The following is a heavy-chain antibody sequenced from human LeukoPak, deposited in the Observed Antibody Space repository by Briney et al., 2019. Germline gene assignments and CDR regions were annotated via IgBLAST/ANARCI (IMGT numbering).Heavy chain of an antibody. V-gene: IGHV3-30*04. CDR3: ARGLHDRSWYGAH. CDR2: LPPDGSYQ. Sequence: GGSLRLSCAASGFTFSDYTMQWVRQAPGKGLEWVALLPPDGSYQYYADSLKGRFTISRDNFKNALYLQMNSLRLEDTAVYYCARGLHDRSWYGAHWGQGTLHSVSS. J-gene: IGHJ4*02. CDR1: GFTFSDYT. D-gene: IGHD6-13*01.